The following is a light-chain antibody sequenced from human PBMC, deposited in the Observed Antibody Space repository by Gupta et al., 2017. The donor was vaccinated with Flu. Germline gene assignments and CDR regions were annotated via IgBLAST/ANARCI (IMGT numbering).Light chain of an antibody. CDR2: DNK. V-gene: IGLV1-51*01. Sequence: NVTISCSGSSSNVGNNYEAWYQQLPGTAPNLLIYDNKKRPSGIPDRFSASKSGTSATLGITGLQTGEEADYYCATWDSSLSVGVFGGGTKLTVL. CDR3: ATWDSSLSVGV. J-gene: IGLJ3*02. CDR1: SSNVGNNY.